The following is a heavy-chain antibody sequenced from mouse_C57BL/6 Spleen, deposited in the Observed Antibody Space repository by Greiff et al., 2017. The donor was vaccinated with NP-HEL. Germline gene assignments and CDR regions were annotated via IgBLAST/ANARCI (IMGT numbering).Heavy chain of an antibody. CDR3: ASAPGVEAMDY. CDR2: INPNNGGT. J-gene: IGHJ4*01. D-gene: IGHD3-1*01. Sequence: EVQLQQSGPELVKPGASVKMSCKASGYTFTDYNMHWVKQSHGKSLEWIGYINPNNGGTSYNQKFKGKATLTVNKSSSTAYMELRSLTSEDSADYDCASAPGVEAMDYWGQGTSVTVSS. V-gene: IGHV1-22*01. CDR1: GYTFTDYN.